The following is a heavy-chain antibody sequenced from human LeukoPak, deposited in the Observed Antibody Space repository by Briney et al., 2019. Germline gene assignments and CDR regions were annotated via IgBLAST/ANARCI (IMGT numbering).Heavy chain of an antibody. V-gene: IGHV1-2*02. CDR3: ARVTATNDAFGI. D-gene: IGHD1-20*01. CDR2: INPNSGGT. J-gene: IGHJ3*02. CDR1: GYTFIAYY. Sequence: ASVKVSCKASGYTFIAYYMHWVRQAPGQGLEWMGWINPNSGGTSYAQRFQGRVTMTRDTSISTAYMDLSRLRSDDTAIYYCARVTATNDAFGIWGQGTMVTVSS.